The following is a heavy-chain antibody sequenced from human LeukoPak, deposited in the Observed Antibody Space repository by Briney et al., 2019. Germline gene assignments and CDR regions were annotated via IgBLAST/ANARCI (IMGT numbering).Heavy chain of an antibody. CDR3: AKDSRRYCSSTSCYSGFDY. D-gene: IGHD2-2*02. V-gene: IGHV3-20*04. J-gene: IGHJ4*02. CDR2: INWNGGST. Sequence: GGSLRLSCAASGFTFDDYGMSWVRQAPGKGLEWVSGINWNGGSTGYADSVKGRFTISRDNAKNSLYLQMNSLRAEDMALYYCAKDSRRYCSSTSCYSGFDYWGQGTLVTVSS. CDR1: GFTFDDYG.